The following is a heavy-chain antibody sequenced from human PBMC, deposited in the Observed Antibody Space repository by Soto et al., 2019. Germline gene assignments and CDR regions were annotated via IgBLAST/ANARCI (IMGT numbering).Heavy chain of an antibody. D-gene: IGHD4-17*01. Sequence: SETLSLTCTVSGGSISSGGYYWSWIRQHPGKGLEWIGYIYYSGSTYYNPSLKSRVTISVDTSKNQFSLKLSSVTAADTAVYYCARGMTTVTTFDYWGQGTLVTVSS. V-gene: IGHV4-31*03. CDR1: GGSISSGGYY. CDR2: IYYSGST. J-gene: IGHJ4*02. CDR3: ARGMTTVTTFDY.